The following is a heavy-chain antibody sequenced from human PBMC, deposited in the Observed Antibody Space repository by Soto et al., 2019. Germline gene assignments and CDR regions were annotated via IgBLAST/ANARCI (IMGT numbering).Heavy chain of an antibody. CDR3: ARDGRQFGPNSDNFDV. V-gene: IGHV1-18*01. Sequence: QVQLVQSGAELKKPGASVKVSCKASGYTFRNYGINWVRQAPGQGLEWMGWIGAYNGNTKYEQKFQGRVTMATDTPTSTAYMELRSLKSDDTAVYYCARDGRQFGPNSDNFDVWGQGTTVTVSA. CDR1: GYTFRNYG. D-gene: IGHD3-10*01. J-gene: IGHJ3*01. CDR2: IGAYNGNT.